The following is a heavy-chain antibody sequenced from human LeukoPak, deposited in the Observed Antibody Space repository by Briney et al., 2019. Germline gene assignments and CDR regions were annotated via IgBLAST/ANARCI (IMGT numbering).Heavy chain of an antibody. V-gene: IGHV3-74*01. CDR3: AGEYCSAGSCYFDY. Sequence: GGSLRLSCAASGFIFSNYWMHSVRQAPGKGLVWVSHINNDGSVTNYADSVKGRFTISRDNAKNTLFLQMNSLKAEDTAVYSCAGEYCSAGSCYFDYWGQGTLVTVSS. CDR2: INNDGSVT. J-gene: IGHJ4*02. D-gene: IGHD2-15*01. CDR1: GFIFSNYW.